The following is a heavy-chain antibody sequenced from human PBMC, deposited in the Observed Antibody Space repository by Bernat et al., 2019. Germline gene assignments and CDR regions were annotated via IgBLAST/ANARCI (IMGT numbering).Heavy chain of an antibody. D-gene: IGHD6-13*01. CDR1: GFSFSDYY. Sequence: QVQLVESGGGLVKPGGSLRLSCAASGFSFSDYYMSWVRQAPGKGLEWVSYMSSSSSYRNYADSVKGRFTISRDNAKNSLYLQMNSLTVEDTAMYYCARAPGFAAAGTHSHYYYMDVWGKGTTVTVSS. J-gene: IGHJ6*03. V-gene: IGHV3-11*06. CDR3: ARAPGFAAAGTHSHYYYMDV. CDR2: MSSSSSYR.